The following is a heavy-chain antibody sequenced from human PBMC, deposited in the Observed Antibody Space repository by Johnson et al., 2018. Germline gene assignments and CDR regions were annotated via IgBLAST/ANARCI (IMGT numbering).Heavy chain of an antibody. J-gene: IGHJ1*01. V-gene: IGHV3-33*01. D-gene: IGHD3-3*01. Sequence: QVQLVQSGGGVVQPGRSLRLSCAASGFTFSSYGMHWVRQAPGKGLEWVAVIWYDGSNKYYADSVKGRFTISRDNSKNTLYLQMNSLRAEETAVYYCARDRTSIKSGPAEYFQHWGQGTLVTVSS. CDR3: ARDRTSIKSGPAEYFQH. CDR1: GFTFSSYG. CDR2: IWYDGSNK.